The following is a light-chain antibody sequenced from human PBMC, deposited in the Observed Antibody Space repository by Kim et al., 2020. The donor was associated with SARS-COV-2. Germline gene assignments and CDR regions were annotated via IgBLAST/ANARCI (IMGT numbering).Light chain of an antibody. V-gene: IGLV3-19*01. J-gene: IGLJ2*01. CDR1: SLRKYY. CDR2: DQN. CDR3: ISRDTSGDLVV. Sequence: SSELTQDPAVSVALVQIVRITCQGDSLRKYYATWYQQKPGQAPLLVSYDQNSRPTGIPDRFSGSSSGNTASLTITGAQAEDEADYLWISRDTSGDLVVFG.